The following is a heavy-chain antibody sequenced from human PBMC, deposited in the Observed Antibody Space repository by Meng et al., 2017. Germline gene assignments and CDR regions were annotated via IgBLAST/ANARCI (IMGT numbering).Heavy chain of an antibody. CDR2: IYHSGST. J-gene: IGHJ4*02. CDR1: GGSLSSSNW. Sequence: QVQPQGSGPGLVKPSGTLSLPCASPGGSLSSSNWWSWVRQPPGKGLEWIGEIYHSGSTNYNPSLKSRVTISVDKSKNQFSLKLSSVTAADTAVYYCARAGVGYYDSSGPYSYWGQGTLVTVSS. V-gene: IGHV4-4*02. D-gene: IGHD3-22*01. CDR3: ARAGVGYYDSSGPYSY.